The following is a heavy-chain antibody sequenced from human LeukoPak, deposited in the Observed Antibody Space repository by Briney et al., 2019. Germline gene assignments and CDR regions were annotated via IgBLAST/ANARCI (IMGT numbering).Heavy chain of an antibody. CDR2: ISSGDNIM. Sequence: PGGSLRLSCAASGFTFSTYEVNWLRQAPGKGLEWVSYISSGDNIMFYADSVKGRFIISRDNAKNSLYLQMNSLRAEDTAVYYCARGVTLDSWGQGTLVTVSS. V-gene: IGHV3-48*03. D-gene: IGHD2-21*02. CDR1: GFTFSTYE. CDR3: ARGVTLDS. J-gene: IGHJ4*02.